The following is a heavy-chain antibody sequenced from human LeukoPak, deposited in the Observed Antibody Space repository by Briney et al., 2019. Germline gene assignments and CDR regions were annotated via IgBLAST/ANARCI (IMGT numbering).Heavy chain of an antibody. D-gene: IGHD5-18*01. CDR2: INPLSNT. Sequence: PSETLCLTCTVSSGSFTNYYWNWFRQPPGKALEWIGWINPLSNTKYTPPLCRRGTASVETSRNQFSLRLTCGTAADTAVYYCARARYSDGFGWFDYWGQGALVTISS. V-gene: IGHV4-59*01. CDR3: ARARYSDGFGWFDY. CDR1: SGSFTNYY. J-gene: IGHJ4*02.